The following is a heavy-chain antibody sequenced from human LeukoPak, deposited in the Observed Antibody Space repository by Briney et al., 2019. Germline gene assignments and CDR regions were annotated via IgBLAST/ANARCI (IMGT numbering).Heavy chain of an antibody. CDR3: ARDSSWAWFDP. V-gene: IGHV3-48*01. Sequence: GGSLRLSCAASGFTFSSYSMNWVRQATGKGLEWVSYISSSSSTIYYADSVKGRFTISRDNAKNSLYLQMNSLRAEDTAVYYCARDSSWAWFDPWGQGTLVTVSS. CDR2: ISSSSSTI. CDR1: GFTFSSYS. D-gene: IGHD2-15*01. J-gene: IGHJ5*02.